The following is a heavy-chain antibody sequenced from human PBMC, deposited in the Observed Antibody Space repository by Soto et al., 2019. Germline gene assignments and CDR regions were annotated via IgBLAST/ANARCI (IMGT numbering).Heavy chain of an antibody. V-gene: IGHV4-39*01. D-gene: IGHD6-19*01. CDR2: IYYSGST. Sequence: QLQLQESGPGLVKPSETLSLTCTVSGGSISSSSYYWGWIRQPPGKGLEWIGSIYYSGSTYYNPSLKSRVTISVDTSKNQFSLKLSSVTAADTAVYYCARKDPEHHSSGWYPLGGWFDPWGQGTLVTVSS. CDR3: ARKDPEHHSSGWYPLGGWFDP. J-gene: IGHJ5*02. CDR1: GGSISSSSYY.